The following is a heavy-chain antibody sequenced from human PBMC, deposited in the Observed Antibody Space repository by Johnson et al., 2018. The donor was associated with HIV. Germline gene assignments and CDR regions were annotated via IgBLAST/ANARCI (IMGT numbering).Heavy chain of an antibody. Sequence: QVQLVESGGGVVQPGRSLRLSCTASGFPFSSYGMHWVRQAPGRGLEWVAVMWYDGSNKYYADSVKGRFTISSDNSKNTLYLQMNSLRAEDTALYYCAKRGERGAFGSWGQGTMVTVSS. CDR3: AKRGERGAFGS. J-gene: IGHJ3*02. CDR2: MWYDGSNK. D-gene: IGHD3-10*01. CDR1: GFPFSSYG. V-gene: IGHV3-33*06.